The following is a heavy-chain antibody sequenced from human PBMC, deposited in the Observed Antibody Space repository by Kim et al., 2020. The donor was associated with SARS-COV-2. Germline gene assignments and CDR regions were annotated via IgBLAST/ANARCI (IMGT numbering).Heavy chain of an antibody. Sequence: SETLSLTCTVSGGSISSSSYYWGWIRQPPGKGLEWIGSIYYSGSTYYNPSLKSRVTISVDTSKNQFSLKLSSVTAADTAVYYCAREHMVRGGITSNYYYG. D-gene: IGHD3-10*01. CDR3: AREHMVRGGITSNYYYG. CDR2: IYYSGST. CDR1: GGSISSSSYY. J-gene: IGHJ6*01. V-gene: IGHV4-39*07.